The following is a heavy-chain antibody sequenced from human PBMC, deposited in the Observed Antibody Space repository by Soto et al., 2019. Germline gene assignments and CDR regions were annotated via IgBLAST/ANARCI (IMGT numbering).Heavy chain of an antibody. V-gene: IGHV3-72*01. CDR3: ARDNWGSYDY. CDR2: SKDISNGYTT. Sequence: GGSLRLSCSASGFNFNEYFMDWVRQTPGKGLEWVGRSKDISNGYTTHFAASVKGRFTMSRDESKNSLYLQVNSLETEDTAIYYCARDNWGSYDYWGQGTLVTVSS. D-gene: IGHD3-16*01. CDR1: GFNFNEYF. J-gene: IGHJ4*02.